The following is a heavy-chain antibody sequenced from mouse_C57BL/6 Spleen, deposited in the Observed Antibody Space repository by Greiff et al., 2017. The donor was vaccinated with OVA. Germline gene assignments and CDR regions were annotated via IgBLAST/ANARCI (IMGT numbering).Heavy chain of an antibody. D-gene: IGHD1-1*01. CDR3: VHYYGSSYGYFDV. V-gene: IGHV3-6*01. CDR1: GYSITSGYY. J-gene: IGHJ1*03. Sequence: ESGPGLVKPSQSLSLTCSATGYSITSGYYWNWIRQFPGNKLEWMGYISYDGSNNYNPSLKNRISITRDTSKNQFFLKLNSVTTEDTATYYCVHYYGSSYGYFDVWGTGTTVTVSS. CDR2: ISYDGSN.